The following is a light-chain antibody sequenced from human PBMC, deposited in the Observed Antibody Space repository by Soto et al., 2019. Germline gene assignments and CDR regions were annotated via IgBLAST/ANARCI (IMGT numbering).Light chain of an antibody. V-gene: IGLV2-8*01. Sequence: QSVLTQPPSASGSPGQSVTISCTGTSSDVGDYDYVSWYQQHPGKAPKLMIYEVTKRPSGVPDRFSGSKSGNTASLTVSGLQAEDEADYYCSARTARRNIVFGGGTQLTVL. CDR2: EVT. CDR3: SARTARRNIV. J-gene: IGLJ7*01. CDR1: SSDVGDYDY.